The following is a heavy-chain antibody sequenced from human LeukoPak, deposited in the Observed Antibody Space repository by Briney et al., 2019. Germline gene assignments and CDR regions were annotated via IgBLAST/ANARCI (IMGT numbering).Heavy chain of an antibody. CDR1: GFTFSDYY. CDR2: ISSSGSTI. CDR3: ARARGALWSGYYTGAFDI. Sequence: GGSLSLSCAASGFTFSDYYMSWIRQAPGKGLEWVSYISSSGSTIYYADSVKGRFTISRDNAKNSLYLQMNSLRAEDTAVYYCARARGALWSGYYTGAFDIWGQGTMVTVSS. D-gene: IGHD3-3*01. V-gene: IGHV3-11*01. J-gene: IGHJ3*02.